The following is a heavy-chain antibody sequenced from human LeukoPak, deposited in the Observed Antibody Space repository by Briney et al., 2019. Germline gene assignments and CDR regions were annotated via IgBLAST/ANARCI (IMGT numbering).Heavy chain of an antibody. CDR3: ARGAGYSSIWFSALDV. Sequence: GGSLRLSCEVSGITFSTSVMHWVRQGPGKGLEYVSGISDNGVGTYYASSVKGRFTISRDNSKNTLYLQMGSLRAEDMAVYYCARGAGYSSIWFSALDVWGQGTMVTVSS. CDR2: ISDNGVGT. V-gene: IGHV3-64*01. CDR1: GITFSTSV. J-gene: IGHJ3*01. D-gene: IGHD6-13*01.